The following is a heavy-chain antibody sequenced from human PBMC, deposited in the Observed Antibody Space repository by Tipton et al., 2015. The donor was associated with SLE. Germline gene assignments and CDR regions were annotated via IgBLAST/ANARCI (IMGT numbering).Heavy chain of an antibody. Sequence: SLRLSCAASGFTFSNYGMNWVRQAPGKGLEWVSYISSSSNTIYYADSVKGRFTISRDNAKSSLYLQMNSLRVEDTAVYFCARDSFWGGYYYFDYWGQGTLVTVSS. CDR3: ARDSFWGGYYYFDY. D-gene: IGHD3-3*01. CDR1: GFTFSNYG. CDR2: ISSSSNTI. V-gene: IGHV3-48*01. J-gene: IGHJ4*02.